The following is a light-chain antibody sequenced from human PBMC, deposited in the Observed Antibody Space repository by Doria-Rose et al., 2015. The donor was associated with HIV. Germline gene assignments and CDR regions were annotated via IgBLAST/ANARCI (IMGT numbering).Light chain of an antibody. CDR2: WAS. CDR3: RQYYDTPS. CDR1: QSLLYTSKNY. Sequence: TQSPESLGMSLGERATLNCKSNQSLLYTSKNYLAWYQQKPGQPPKLLIYWASTRQSGFPARFSGSGSGTDFTLTISSLEAEDVAVDYCRQYYDTPSFGPGTTVDIK. J-gene: IGKJ3*01. V-gene: IGKV4-1*01.